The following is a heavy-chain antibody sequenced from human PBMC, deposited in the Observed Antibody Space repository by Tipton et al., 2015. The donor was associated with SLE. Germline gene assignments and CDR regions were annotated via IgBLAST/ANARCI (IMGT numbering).Heavy chain of an antibody. V-gene: IGHV3-74*01. J-gene: IGHJ4*02. CDR2: INGDGTST. Sequence: SLRLSCAASGFTFSNHWMHWVRQAQGKGLVWVSRINGDGTSTTYADSVKGRFIISRDNTKSTLYLQMNSLGAEDTAVYYCARAKSNWVWEYYFDYWGQEPLFTVSS. CDR1: GFTFSNHW. CDR3: ARAKSNWVWEYYFDY. D-gene: IGHD1-1*01.